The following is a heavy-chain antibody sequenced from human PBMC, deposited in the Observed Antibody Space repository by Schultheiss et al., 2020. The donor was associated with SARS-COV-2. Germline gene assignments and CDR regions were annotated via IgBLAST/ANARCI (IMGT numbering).Heavy chain of an antibody. J-gene: IGHJ3*02. CDR2: IYHSGSN. V-gene: IGHV4-34*01. Sequence: SETLSLTCAVYGGSFSGYYWNWIRQPPGKGLQWIGEIYHSGSNKYNPSLKSRVTISVDKSKNQFSLKLSSVTAADTAVYYCARVNYYDSSDAFDIWGQGTMVTVAS. D-gene: IGHD3-22*01. CDR3: ARVNYYDSSDAFDI. CDR1: GGSFSGYY.